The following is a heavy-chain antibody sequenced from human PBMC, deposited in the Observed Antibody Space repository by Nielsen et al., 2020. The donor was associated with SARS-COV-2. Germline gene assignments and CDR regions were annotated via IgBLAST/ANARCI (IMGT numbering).Heavy chain of an antibody. Sequence: GESLKISCAASGFTFSSYSMNWVRQAPGKGLEWVSYISSSSSTIYYADSVKGRFTISRDNAKNSLYLQMNSLRDEDTAVYYCASLYCSGGSCYVFDYWGQGTLVTVSP. J-gene: IGHJ4*02. CDR3: ASLYCSGGSCYVFDY. V-gene: IGHV3-48*02. CDR2: ISSSSSTI. CDR1: GFTFSSYS. D-gene: IGHD2-15*01.